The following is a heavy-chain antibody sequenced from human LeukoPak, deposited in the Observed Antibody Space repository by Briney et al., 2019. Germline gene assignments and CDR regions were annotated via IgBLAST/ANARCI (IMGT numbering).Heavy chain of an antibody. CDR2: ISSSSSYI. D-gene: IGHD3-10*01. CDR3: ARDGQLLWFGEADYYYYMDV. Sequence: GGSLRLSCAASGFTFSSYWMSWVRQAPGKGLEWVSSISSSSSYIYYADSVKGRFTISRDNAKNSLYLQMNSLRAEDTAVYYCARDGQLLWFGEADYYYYMDVWGKGTTVTISS. V-gene: IGHV3-21*04. J-gene: IGHJ6*03. CDR1: GFTFSSYW.